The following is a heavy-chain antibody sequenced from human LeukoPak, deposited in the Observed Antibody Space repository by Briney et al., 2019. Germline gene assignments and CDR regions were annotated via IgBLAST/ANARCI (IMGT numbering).Heavy chain of an antibody. CDR1: GFTFSNYA. V-gene: IGHV3-23*01. J-gene: IGHJ4*02. D-gene: IGHD3-10*01. CDR3: ASLWFGELLDS. CDR2: ISGSGGTT. Sequence: AGGSLRLSCAASGFTFSNYALSWVRQAPGKGLEWVSTISGSGGTTYYADSVKGRSTISRDNSKNMLYLQLSSLRAEDTAVYYCASLWFGELLDSWGQGTLVTVSS.